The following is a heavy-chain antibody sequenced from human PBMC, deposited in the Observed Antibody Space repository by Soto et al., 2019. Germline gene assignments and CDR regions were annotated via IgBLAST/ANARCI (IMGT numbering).Heavy chain of an antibody. J-gene: IGHJ4*02. CDR3: ARGRGSTGYLGREHYFDY. Sequence: EVQVVESGGGLVQPGGSLRLSCAASGSSVTNNYMNWVRQAPGKGLEWVSIIDIGGNTYYADSVKDRFTISRDNSRNTLYLHMDSLRAEDTAVYYCARGRGSTGYLGREHYFDYWGQGTLVTVSP. V-gene: IGHV3-66*01. CDR1: GSSVTNNY. CDR2: IDIGGNT. D-gene: IGHD2-2*01.